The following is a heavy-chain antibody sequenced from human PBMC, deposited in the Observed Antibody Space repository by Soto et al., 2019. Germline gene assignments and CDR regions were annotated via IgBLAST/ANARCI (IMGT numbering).Heavy chain of an antibody. CDR3: ARGRGAGVYYYDSSGMYYFDY. J-gene: IGHJ4*02. CDR1: GYTFTSYA. CDR2: INAGNGNT. D-gene: IGHD3-22*01. V-gene: IGHV1-3*01. Sequence: ASVKVSCKASGYTFTSYAMHWVRQAPGQRLEWMGWINAGNGNTKYSQKFQGRVTITRDTSASTAYMELSSLRSEDTAVYYCARGRGAGVYYYDSSGMYYFDYWGQGTLVTVSS.